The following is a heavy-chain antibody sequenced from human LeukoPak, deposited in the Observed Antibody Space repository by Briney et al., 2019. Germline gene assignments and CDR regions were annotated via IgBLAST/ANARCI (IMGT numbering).Heavy chain of an antibody. CDR3: ARDGASPLTYYYYYMDV. D-gene: IGHD3-9*01. Sequence: ASVKVPCKASGYTFTSYYMHWVRQAPGQGLEWMGIINPSGGSTSYAQKFQGRVTMTRDMSTSTVYMELSSLRSEDTAVYYCARDGASPLTYYYYYMDVWGKGTTVTVSS. CDR1: GYTFTSYY. CDR2: INPSGGST. J-gene: IGHJ6*03. V-gene: IGHV1-46*01.